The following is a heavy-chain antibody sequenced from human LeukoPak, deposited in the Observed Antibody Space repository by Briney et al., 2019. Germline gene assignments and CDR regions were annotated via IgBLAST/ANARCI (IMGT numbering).Heavy chain of an antibody. CDR1: GGSISSGDYY. J-gene: IGHJ4*02. D-gene: IGHD6-19*01. CDR2: INHSGST. Sequence: PSQTLSLTCTVSGGSISSGDYYWSWIRQPPGKGLEWIGEINHSGSTNYNPSLKSRVTISVDTSKNQFSLKLSSVTAADTAVYYCAIFRVGLQWLVSNWGQGTLVTVSS. CDR3: AIFRVGLQWLVSN. V-gene: IGHV4-30-4*08.